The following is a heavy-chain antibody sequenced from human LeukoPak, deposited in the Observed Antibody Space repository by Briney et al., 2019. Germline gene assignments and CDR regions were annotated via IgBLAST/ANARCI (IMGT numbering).Heavy chain of an antibody. CDR2: IIPIFGTA. V-gene: IGHV1-69*01. D-gene: IGHD4-17*01. CDR1: GGTFSSYA. J-gene: IGHJ3*02. Sequence: GASVKVSCKASGGTFSSYAISWVRQAPGQGLESMGGIIPIFGTANYAQKFQGRVTITADESTSTAYMELSSLRSEDTAVYYCARDSHLYGAFDIWGQGTMVTVSS. CDR3: ARDSHLYGAFDI.